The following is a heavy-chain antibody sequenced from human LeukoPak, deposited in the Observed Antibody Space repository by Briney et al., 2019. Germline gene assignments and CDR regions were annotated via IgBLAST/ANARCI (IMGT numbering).Heavy chain of an antibody. CDR2: IYHSGST. J-gene: IGHJ4*02. Sequence: PSGTLSLTCAVSGGSISSSNWWSWVRQPPGKGLEWIGEIYHSGSTNYNPSLKSRVTISVDTSKNQFSLKLSSVTAADTAVYYCARSMVRGVIIGYFDYWGQGTLVTVSS. CDR1: GGSISSSNW. D-gene: IGHD3-10*01. V-gene: IGHV4-4*02. CDR3: ARSMVRGVIIGYFDY.